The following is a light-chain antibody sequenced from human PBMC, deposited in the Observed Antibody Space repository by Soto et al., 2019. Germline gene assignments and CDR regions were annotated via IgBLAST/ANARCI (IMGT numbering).Light chain of an antibody. CDR1: RVIGDY. CDR2: PAS. J-gene: IGKJ1*01. Sequence: DVQMTQSPSSLSASVGDRVTITCRASRVIGDYLAWYQQKSGKVPKPLIYPASTLQSGVSSRFSGSGSGTDFTLTISSLQPEDVATYYCQKYNSAPRTFGQGTKVEI. CDR3: QKYNSAPRT. V-gene: IGKV1-27*01.